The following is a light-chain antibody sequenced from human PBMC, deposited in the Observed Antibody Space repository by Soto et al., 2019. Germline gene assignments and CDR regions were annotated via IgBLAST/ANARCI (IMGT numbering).Light chain of an antibody. J-gene: IGKJ1*01. V-gene: IGKV1-27*01. CDR3: QKYNSAPWT. Sequence: DIQVNQYPSSLSASVGDRVTITCRASQGISNYLAWYQQKPGTVPKLLISAASTLQTGVPSRFSGGGSGTDFTLTISSLQPEDVATYYCQKYNSAPWTFGQGTKVDIK. CDR2: AAS. CDR1: QGISNY.